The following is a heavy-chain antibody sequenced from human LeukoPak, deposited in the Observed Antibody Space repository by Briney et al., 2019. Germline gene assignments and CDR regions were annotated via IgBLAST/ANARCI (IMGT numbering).Heavy chain of an antibody. CDR1: GFTFSSYE. CDR3: ARVLRYCSGGNCYSGGLGYMDV. Sequence: PGGSLRLSCAASGFTFSSYEMNWVRQAPGKGLEWVSYISSSGSTIYYADSVKGRFTISRDNAKNSLYLQMNSLGPEDTAVYYCARVLRYCSGGNCYSGGLGYMDVWGKGTTVTISS. CDR2: ISSSGSTI. D-gene: IGHD2-15*01. J-gene: IGHJ6*03. V-gene: IGHV3-48*03.